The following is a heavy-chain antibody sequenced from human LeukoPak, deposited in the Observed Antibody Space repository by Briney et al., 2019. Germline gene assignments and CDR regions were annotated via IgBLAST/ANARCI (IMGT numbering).Heavy chain of an antibody. D-gene: IGHD3-22*01. CDR1: GFTLDDYG. CDR3: AKDLHDSSGYYSLFDY. Sequence: GRSLRLSCAASGFTLDDYGMSWVRQAPGKGLEWVSGINWNGGSTGYADSVKGRFTISRDNAKNSLYLQMNSLRAEDTAVYYCAKDLHDSSGYYSLFDYWGQGTLVTVSS. CDR2: INWNGGST. J-gene: IGHJ4*02. V-gene: IGHV3-20*04.